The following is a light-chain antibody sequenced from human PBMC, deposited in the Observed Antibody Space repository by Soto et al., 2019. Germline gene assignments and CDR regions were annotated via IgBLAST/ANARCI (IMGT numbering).Light chain of an antibody. V-gene: IGLV1-44*01. J-gene: IGLJ3*02. CDR1: TSNIGTYT. CDR2: GDN. CDR3: ATWDVTLNIWV. Sequence: QSVLTQSPSVSGTPGQGVTISCSGGTSNIGTYTVNWYQQLPGTAPKVLIYGDNQRPSGVADRFSGSKSGTSASLAISGLQSEDEADYYCATWDVTLNIWVFGGGTKLTVL.